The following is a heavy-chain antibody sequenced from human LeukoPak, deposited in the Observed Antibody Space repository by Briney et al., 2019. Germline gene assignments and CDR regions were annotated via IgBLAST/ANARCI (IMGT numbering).Heavy chain of an antibody. J-gene: IGHJ3*02. CDR3: ARSLLPGYSSGWYVAFDI. Sequence: ASVKVSCKASGYTFTGYYMHWVRQAPGQGLEWMGWINPNSGGTNYAQKFQGRVTMTRDTSISTAYMELSRLRSDDTAVYYCARSLLPGYSSGWYVAFDIWGQGTMVTVSS. D-gene: IGHD6-19*01. V-gene: IGHV1-2*02. CDR1: GYTFTGYY. CDR2: INPNSGGT.